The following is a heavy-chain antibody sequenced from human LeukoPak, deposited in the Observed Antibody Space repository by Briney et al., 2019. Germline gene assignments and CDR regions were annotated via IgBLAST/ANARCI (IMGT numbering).Heavy chain of an antibody. J-gene: IGHJ6*02. Sequence: GRSLRLSCAASGFTFSSYGMHWVRQAPGKGLEWVAVISYDGSNKYYADSVKGRFTISRDNSKNTLYLQMNSLRAEDTAVYYCAKGEYCSSTSCLYYYYYYGMDVWGQGTTVTVSS. CDR2: ISYDGSNK. V-gene: IGHV3-30*18. CDR3: AKGEYCSSTSCLYYYYYYGMDV. CDR1: GFTFSSYG. D-gene: IGHD2-2*01.